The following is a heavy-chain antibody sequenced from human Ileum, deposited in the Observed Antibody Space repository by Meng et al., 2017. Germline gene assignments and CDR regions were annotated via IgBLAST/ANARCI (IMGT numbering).Heavy chain of an antibody. CDR2: IHPSGST. Sequence: QVQLRQWGAGLLKPSETLYLTCAVYGGYFSNYYLTGIRQSPGKGLEWIGEIHPSGSTYYSPSLQSRVTITLDTSKNQFSLTLNSVTAADTAVYYCARGDDWAKSGNFWGQGTLVTVSS. CDR1: GGYFSNYY. D-gene: IGHD3-9*01. V-gene: IGHV4-34*01. J-gene: IGHJ4*02. CDR3: ARGDDWAKSGNF.